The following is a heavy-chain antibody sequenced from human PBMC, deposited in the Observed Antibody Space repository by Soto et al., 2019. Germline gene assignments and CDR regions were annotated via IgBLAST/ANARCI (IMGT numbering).Heavy chain of an antibody. J-gene: IGHJ5*02. CDR1: VGTIRSGGYY. Sequence: SESLSLTCTVPVGTIRSGGYYWSWIRQHPGKGLEWIGYIYYSGSTYYNPAIKSRVTKSVDTSKNQVSLKLSSVTAADTAVYYCARHYSSVGYSYGYGGTWFGPWGQGTLVTVSS. V-gene: IGHV4-31*03. CDR2: IYYSGST. CDR3: ARHYSSVGYSYGYGGTWFGP. D-gene: IGHD5-18*01.